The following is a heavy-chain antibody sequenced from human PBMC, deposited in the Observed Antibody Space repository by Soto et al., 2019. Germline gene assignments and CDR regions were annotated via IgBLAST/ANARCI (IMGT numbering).Heavy chain of an antibody. CDR2: ISAYNDNT. Sequence: QIQLVQSGPEVRKPGASVKVSCKASGYTFTSYGISWVRQAPGQGLEWLGWISAYNDNTNYAQKLQGRVTLTTDTSPSPAYWGGGNRRSDAPAGFFCAGEGYYFVSGVFSPPRFYGMGGWGQGTTVTVSS. J-gene: IGHJ6*02. V-gene: IGHV1-18*01. CDR1: GYTFTSYG. D-gene: IGHD3-10*01. CDR3: AGEGYYFVSGVFSPPRFYGMGG.